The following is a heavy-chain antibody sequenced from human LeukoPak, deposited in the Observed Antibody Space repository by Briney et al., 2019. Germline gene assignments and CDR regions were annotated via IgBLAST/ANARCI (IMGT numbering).Heavy chain of an antibody. J-gene: IGHJ4*02. V-gene: IGHV4-34*01. CDR3: ARGYNHVLLWFRERWGFDY. Sequence: PSETLSLTCAVYGGSFSGYYWSWIRQPPGKGLEWIGEINHRGSTNYNPSLKSRVTISVDTSKNQFSLKLSSVTAADTAVYYCARGYNHVLLWFRERWGFDYWGQGTLVTVPS. CDR1: GGSFSGYY. D-gene: IGHD3-10*01. CDR2: INHRGST.